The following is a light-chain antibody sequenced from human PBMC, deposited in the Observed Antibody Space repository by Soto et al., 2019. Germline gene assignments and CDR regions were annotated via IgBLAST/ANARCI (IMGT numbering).Light chain of an antibody. CDR3: SSITRSSTSV. CDR2: EVS. Sequence: SALTQPASVSGSPGQSITISCTGTSSDVGAYNYVSWFQQHPGKAPKLMIYEVSNRPSGVSDRFSASKSGNTASLTISGLQAEDEADYYCSSITRSSTSVFGTGTKVTVL. V-gene: IGLV2-14*01. CDR1: SSDVGAYNY. J-gene: IGLJ1*01.